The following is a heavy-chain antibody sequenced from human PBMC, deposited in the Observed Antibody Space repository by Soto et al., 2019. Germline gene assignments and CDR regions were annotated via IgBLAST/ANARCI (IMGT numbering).Heavy chain of an antibody. D-gene: IGHD1-7*01. CDR3: ARVLYNWNSDYYYGMDV. J-gene: IGHJ6*02. CDR2: ISSSGSTI. Sequence: QVQLVESGGGLVKPGGSLRLSCAASGFTFSDYYMSWIRQAPGKGLEWVSYISSSGSTIYYADSVKGRFTISRDNAKNSLYLQMNSLRAEDTAVYYCARVLYNWNSDYYYGMDVWGQVTTVTFSS. CDR1: GFTFSDYY. V-gene: IGHV3-11*01.